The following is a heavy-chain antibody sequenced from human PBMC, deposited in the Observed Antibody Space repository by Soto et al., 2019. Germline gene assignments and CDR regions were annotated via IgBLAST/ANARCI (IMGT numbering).Heavy chain of an antibody. CDR3: ARGPEVRGVILGYFDY. CDR1: GDSISDTRFY. D-gene: IGHD3-10*01. J-gene: IGHJ4*02. CDR2: ISHDGRA. V-gene: IGHV4-39*07. Sequence: PXETLSLTGSILGDSISDTRFYWGWVRQSPAKGLEWIGSISHDGRAYYNPSLKSRVTLFADTSRNRFSLTMKPVTAADTAVYYCARGPEVRGVILGYFDYWGQGTLVTVSS.